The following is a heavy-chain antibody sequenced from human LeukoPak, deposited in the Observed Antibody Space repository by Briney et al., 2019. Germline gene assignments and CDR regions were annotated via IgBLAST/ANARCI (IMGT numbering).Heavy chain of an antibody. CDR1: GGTFSSYA. D-gene: IGHD2-8*01. V-gene: IGHV1-69*13. CDR2: IIPIFGTA. J-gene: IGHJ4*02. CDR3: ARDLGYCTNGVCHTRFDY. Sequence: SVRVSCKASGGTFSSYAISWVRQAPGQGLEWMGGIIPIFGTANYAQKFQGRVTITADESTSTAYMELSSLRSEDTAVYYCARDLGYCTNGVCHTRFDYWGQGTLVAVSS.